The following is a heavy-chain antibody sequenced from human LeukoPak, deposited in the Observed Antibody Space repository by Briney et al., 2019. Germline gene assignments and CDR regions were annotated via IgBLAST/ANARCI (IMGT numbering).Heavy chain of an antibody. CDR1: GFTHSIYS. J-gene: IGHJ6*04. Sequence: GGPLRLSCAPSGFTHSIYSTNWAPHATEKAREWGSSITSRNSYIYYADSVKGRFTISRDNAKNSLYLQMNSLRAEDTAVYYCARDGLDPGPLYYYYGMDVWGEGTTVTVSS. CDR2: ITSRNSYI. D-gene: IGHD3-9*01. V-gene: IGHV3-21*01. CDR3: ARDGLDPGPLYYYYGMDV.